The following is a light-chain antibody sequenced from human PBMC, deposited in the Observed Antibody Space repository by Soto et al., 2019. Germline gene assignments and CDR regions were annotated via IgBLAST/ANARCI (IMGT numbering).Light chain of an antibody. CDR3: QQRSNWPPAIT. Sequence: DVQMTQSPSSLSAFVGDRVTITCRASQSISTYLNWYQQKPGKAPRLLIYAASSLQSGVPSRFSGSGSGTDFTLTISSLEPEDFAVYYCQQRSNWPPAITFGQGTRLEIK. CDR1: QSISTY. V-gene: IGKV1-39*01. CDR2: AAS. J-gene: IGKJ5*01.